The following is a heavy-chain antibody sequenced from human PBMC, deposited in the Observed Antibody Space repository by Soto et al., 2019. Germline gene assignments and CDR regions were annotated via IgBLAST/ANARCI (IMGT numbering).Heavy chain of an antibody. D-gene: IGHD1-26*01. Sequence: EAQLLESGGGLVQPGGSLRLSCAASGITLNRYAMTWVRQAPGKGLEWVSGISASGGNKYYADSVEGRFTISRDNSKNPLYLQMDSLRPDDKAVYYCAECPYSESYYWFDPWGQGTLVTVSS. CDR3: AECPYSESYYWFDP. CDR2: ISASGGNK. CDR1: GITLNRYA. V-gene: IGHV3-23*01. J-gene: IGHJ5*02.